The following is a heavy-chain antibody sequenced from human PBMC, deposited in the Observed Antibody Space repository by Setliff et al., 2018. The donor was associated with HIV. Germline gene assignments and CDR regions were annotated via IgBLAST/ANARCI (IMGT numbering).Heavy chain of an antibody. CDR3: ARHDITLVRGLV. J-gene: IGHJ6*02. Sequence: PSETLSLTCTVSGASISSHYWSWIRQSPGRELEWIGAIHHSGNTYYNPSLKSRVTISVDTSKNLFSLKVNSVTAADTAVYYCARHDITLVRGLVWGQGTTVTVSS. CDR2: IHHSGNT. D-gene: IGHD3-10*01. CDR1: GASISSHY. V-gene: IGHV4-59*08.